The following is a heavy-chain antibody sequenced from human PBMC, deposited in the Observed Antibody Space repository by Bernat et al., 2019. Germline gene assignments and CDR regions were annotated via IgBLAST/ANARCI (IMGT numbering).Heavy chain of an antibody. CDR2: INHSGST. CDR3: ARGRLYCSGGSCDGTPLTNWFDP. Sequence: QVQLQQWGAGLLKPSETLSLTCAVYGGSFSGYYWSWIRQPPGKGLEWIGEINHSGSTNYNPSLKSRVTISVDTSKNQYSLKLSAVTAADTAVYYCARGRLYCSGGSCDGTPLTNWFDPWGQGTLVTVSS. CDR1: GGSFSGYY. D-gene: IGHD2-15*01. V-gene: IGHV4-34*01. J-gene: IGHJ5*02.